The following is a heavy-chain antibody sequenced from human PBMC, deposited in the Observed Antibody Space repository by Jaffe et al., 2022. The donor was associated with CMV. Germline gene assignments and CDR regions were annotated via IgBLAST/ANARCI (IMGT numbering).Heavy chain of an antibody. Sequence: QITLKESGPTLVKPTQTLTLTCTFSGFSLSTSGVGVGWIRQPPGKALEWLALIYWNDDKRYSPSLKSRLTITKDTSKNQVVLTMTNMDPVDTATYYCAHEGKADRTPPYYYYYYGMDVWGQGTTVTVSS. CDR2: IYWNDDK. V-gene: IGHV2-5*01. CDR1: GFSLSTSGVG. CDR3: AHEGKADRTPPYYYYYYGMDV. J-gene: IGHJ6*02.